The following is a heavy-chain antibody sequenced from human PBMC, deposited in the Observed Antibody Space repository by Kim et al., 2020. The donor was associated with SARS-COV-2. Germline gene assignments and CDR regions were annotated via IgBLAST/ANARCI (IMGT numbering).Heavy chain of an antibody. J-gene: IGHJ4*02. CDR3: ARGGSGWYFYPRPIYFDY. V-gene: IGHV4-34*01. D-gene: IGHD6-19*01. CDR2: INHSGST. Sequence: SETLSLTCAVYGGSFSGYYWSWIRQPPGKGLEWIGEINHSGSTNYNPSLKSRVTISVDTSKNQFSLKLSSVTAADTAVYYCARGGSGWYFYPRPIYFDYWGQGTLVTVSS. CDR1: GGSFSGYY.